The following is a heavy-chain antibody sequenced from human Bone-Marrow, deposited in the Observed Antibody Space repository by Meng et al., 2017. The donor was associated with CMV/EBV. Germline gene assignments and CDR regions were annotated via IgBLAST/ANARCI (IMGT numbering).Heavy chain of an antibody. D-gene: IGHD3-10*01. CDR3: ARGRGWFGEFDNWFGP. CDR1: GYSISSGYY. CDR2: IYYSGST. Sequence: GSLRLSCTVSGYSISSGYYWGWIRQPPGKGLEWIGSIYYSGSTYYNPSLKSRVTISVDTSKNQFPLKLSSVTAADTAVYYCARGRGWFGEFDNWFGPWGPGNMVHGAS. V-gene: IGHV4-38-2*02. J-gene: IGHJ5*02.